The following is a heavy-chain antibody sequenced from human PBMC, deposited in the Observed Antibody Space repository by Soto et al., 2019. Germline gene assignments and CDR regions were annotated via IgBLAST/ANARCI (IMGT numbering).Heavy chain of an antibody. CDR2: IYHGAST. CDR3: ARGPPFGY. J-gene: IGHJ4*02. V-gene: IGHV4-30-2*01. Sequence: SETLSLTCAVSGGSISSGGYSWTWIRQPPGKGLEWIGYIYHGASTYYNPSLKSRVTISVDRSKNQFSLKLSSVTAVDTAVYYCARGPPFGYWGQGTLVTVSS. CDR1: GGSISSGGYS. D-gene: IGHD3-10*01.